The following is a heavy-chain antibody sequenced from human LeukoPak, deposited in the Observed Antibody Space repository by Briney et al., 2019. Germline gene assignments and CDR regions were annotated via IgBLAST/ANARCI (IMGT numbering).Heavy chain of an antibody. CDR3: AKEGEYSTGYYYFDC. CDR1: GFTFSRYA. J-gene: IGHJ4*02. CDR2: ISANAGST. Sequence: GGSLRLSCAASGFTFSRYAMSWVRQAPGKGLEWVSVISANAGSTYYADSVKGRFTISRDNSKNTLYLQMSSLRAEDTAVYYCAKEGEYSTGYYYFDCWGQETLVTVSS. D-gene: IGHD2-8*02. V-gene: IGHV3-23*01.